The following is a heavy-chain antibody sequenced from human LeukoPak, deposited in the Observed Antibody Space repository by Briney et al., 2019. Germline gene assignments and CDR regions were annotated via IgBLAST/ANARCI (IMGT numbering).Heavy chain of an antibody. CDR1: GGTFSSYA. V-gene: IGHV1-69*13. CDR3: ARDGYGAGTYFDY. J-gene: IGHJ4*02. CDR2: IIPIFGTA. D-gene: IGHD3-10*01. Sequence: SVTVSCKASGGTFSSYAISWVRQAPGQGLEWMGGIIPIFGTANYAQKFQGRVTITADESTSIAYMELSSLRSEDTAVYYCARDGYGAGTYFDYWAREPWSPSPQ.